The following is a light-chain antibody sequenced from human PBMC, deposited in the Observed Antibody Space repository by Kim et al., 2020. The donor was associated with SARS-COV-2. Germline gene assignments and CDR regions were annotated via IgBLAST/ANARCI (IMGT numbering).Light chain of an antibody. CDR3: AAWDDSLNGMV. CDR2: SNN. J-gene: IGLJ7*01. V-gene: IGLV1-44*01. Sequence: GKSATLSCSGSVANIGSNTVNWCQQPPGTAPKHLIFSNNQRRSGVPDRVSGSKSGASASLAISGLQSEDEADYYCAAWDDSLNGMVFGGGTQLTVL. CDR1: VANIGSNT.